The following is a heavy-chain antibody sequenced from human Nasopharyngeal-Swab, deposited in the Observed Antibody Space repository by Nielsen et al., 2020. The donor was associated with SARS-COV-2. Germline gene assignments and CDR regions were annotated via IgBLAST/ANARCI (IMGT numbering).Heavy chain of an antibody. J-gene: IGHJ6*03. CDR3: ARGDTMVRGVTHYFYYYMDV. CDR1: GGSISSGSISNYY. V-gene: IGHV4-61*01. Sequence: SETLSLTCSVSGGSISSGSISNYYWNWIRQPPGKGLEWIGYIYYTGSTNYNPSLKSRVTLSVDTSKNQFSLTLTSVTAADTAVYYCARGDTMVRGVTHYFYYYMDVWGKGTTVTASS. CDR2: IYYTGST. D-gene: IGHD3-10*01.